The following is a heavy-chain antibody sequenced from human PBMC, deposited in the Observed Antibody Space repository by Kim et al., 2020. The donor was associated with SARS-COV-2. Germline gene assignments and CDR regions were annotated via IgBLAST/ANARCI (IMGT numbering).Heavy chain of an antibody. CDR3: ARHLHVTTVPFDWYFVL. V-gene: IGHV3-23*01. CDR1: GFTFRNSA. Sequence: GGSLRLSCAASGFTFRNSAMSWVRQAPGKGLEWVSGIFGSGSGTYYAESVKGRFSVSRGNFQNTLYLQVYNLRAEDTAVYFCARHLHVTTVPFDWYFVLWGRGTLVTVSS. CDR2: IFGSGSGT. J-gene: IGHJ2*01. D-gene: IGHD3-3*02.